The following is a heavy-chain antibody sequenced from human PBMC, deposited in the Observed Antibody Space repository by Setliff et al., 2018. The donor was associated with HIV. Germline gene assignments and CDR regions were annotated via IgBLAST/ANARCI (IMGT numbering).Heavy chain of an antibody. Sequence: GALRLSCVTSGFTFGEYPMSWFRQSPGKGLEWVSYIRTKTYRGTTEYAASVEGRFTISRDDSKGIAYLQMNDLKTEDTGLYYCTRGARPTDEYVWFDPWGQGTLVTVS. CDR2: IRTKTYRGTT. D-gene: IGHD4-17*01. J-gene: IGHJ5*02. CDR1: GFTFGEYP. V-gene: IGHV3-49*03. CDR3: TRGARPTDEYVWFDP.